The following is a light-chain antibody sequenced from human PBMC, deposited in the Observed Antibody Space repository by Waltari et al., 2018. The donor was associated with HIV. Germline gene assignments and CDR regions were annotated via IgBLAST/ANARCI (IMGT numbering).Light chain of an antibody. J-gene: IGLJ1*01. CDR1: TRHLRHHKY. V-gene: IGLV2-14*01. Sequence: QSALTQPASVPGSPGLPITLSCAATTRHLRHHKYVSWFQHHPGKAPKLIIYEVSNRPSGVSDRFSGSKSGNTASLTISGLQVEDEAEYYCNSETSAGTYVFGTGTKVTVL. CDR2: EVS. CDR3: NSETSAGTYV.